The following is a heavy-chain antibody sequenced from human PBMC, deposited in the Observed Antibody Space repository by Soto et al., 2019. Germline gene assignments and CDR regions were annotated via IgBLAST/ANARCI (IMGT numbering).Heavy chain of an antibody. CDR1: GFTFDDYA. CDR2: ISWNSGSI. J-gene: IGHJ4*02. D-gene: IGHD6-19*01. V-gene: IGHV3-9*01. CDR3: AKDRGLVLSFYFDY. Sequence: EVQLVESGGGLVQHGRSPRLSCAASGFTFDDYAMHWVRQAPGKGLEWVSGISWNSGSIGYADSVKGRFTISRDNAKNSLYLQMNSLRAEDTALYYCAKDRGLVLSFYFDYWGQGTLVTVSS.